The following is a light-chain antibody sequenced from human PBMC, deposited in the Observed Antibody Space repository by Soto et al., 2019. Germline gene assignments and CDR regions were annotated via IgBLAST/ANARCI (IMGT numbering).Light chain of an antibody. V-gene: IGLV2-14*03. CDR2: DVT. CDR1: SSDVGGYNY. J-gene: IGLJ3*02. Sequence: QSALTQPASVSGSPGQSITISCTGTSSDVGGYNYVSWYQHHPGKAPKLMIYDVTNRPSGVSNRFSGSKSGNTASLTISGRQAEDEDDYYCTSYTTSSPYLVFCGGTKLTVL. CDR3: TSYTTSSPYLV.